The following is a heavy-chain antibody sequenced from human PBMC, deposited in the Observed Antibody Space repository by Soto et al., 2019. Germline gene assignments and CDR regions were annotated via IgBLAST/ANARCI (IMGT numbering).Heavy chain of an antibody. CDR1: GGSISSYY. CDR3: ARGKLVTIFPWFYP. D-gene: IGHD3-9*01. J-gene: IGHJ5*02. V-gene: IGHV4-59*01. Sequence: PSETLSLTCTVSGGSISSYYWSWIRQPPGKGLEWIGYIYYSGSTNYNPSLKSRVTISVDTSKNQFSLKLSSVTAADTAVYYCARGKLVTIFPWFYPWGQGTLVTVSS. CDR2: IYYSGST.